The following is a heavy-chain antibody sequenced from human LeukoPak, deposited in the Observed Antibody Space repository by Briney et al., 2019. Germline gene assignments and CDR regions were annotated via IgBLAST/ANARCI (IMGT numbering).Heavy chain of an antibody. CDR2: ISPYNGNT. CDR3: ARELTRLAGHSDY. J-gene: IGHJ4*02. V-gene: IGHV1-18*01. D-gene: IGHD6-19*01. Sequence: GASVKVSCKASGYTFTNYGISWVRQAPGQGLEWMGWISPYNGNTNYAQKFQGRVTMTTDTSTSTAHLELRSLRSDDTAVYYCARELTRLAGHSDYWGQGTLVTVSS. CDR1: GYTFTNYG.